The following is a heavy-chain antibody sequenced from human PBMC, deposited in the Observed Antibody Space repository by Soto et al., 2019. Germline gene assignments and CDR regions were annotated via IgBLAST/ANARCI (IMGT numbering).Heavy chain of an antibody. J-gene: IGHJ5*02. CDR2: IYYSGST. V-gene: IGHV4-59*08. Sequence: SETLSLTCTVSGGSISSYYWNWIRQPPGKGLEWIGYIYYSGSTYYNPSLKSRVTISVDTSKNQFSLKLSSVTAADTAVYYCARLRYYDSSGSLLGFDPWGQGTLVTVSS. D-gene: IGHD3-22*01. CDR3: ARLRYYDSSGSLLGFDP. CDR1: GGSISSYY.